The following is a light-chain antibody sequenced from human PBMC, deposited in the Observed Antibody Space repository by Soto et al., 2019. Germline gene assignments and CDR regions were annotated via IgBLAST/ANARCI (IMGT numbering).Light chain of an antibody. V-gene: IGKV3-11*01. CDR2: DAS. CDR1: QSLNNY. CDR3: QRGFT. J-gene: IGKJ4*01. Sequence: EIVLTQSPATLCLSLGDRATLSCRASQSLNNYLAWYQHKPGQAPRLLIYDASNRATGIPARFSGSGSGTDFTLTISSLEPEDFAVYYCQRGFTFGGGTKVEIK.